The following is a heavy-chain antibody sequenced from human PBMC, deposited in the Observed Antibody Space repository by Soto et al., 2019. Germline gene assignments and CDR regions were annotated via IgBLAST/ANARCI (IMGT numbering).Heavy chain of an antibody. CDR1: GYTFTSYG. CDR3: ARDGDIVGGQEVPDY. CDR2: ISAYNGNT. D-gene: IGHD2-15*01. Sequence: ASVKVSCKASGYTFTSYGISWVRQAPGQGLEWMGWISAYNGNTNYAQKLQGRVTMTTDTSTSTAYMELRSLRSDDTAVYYCARDGDIVGGQEVPDYWGQGTLVTVSS. J-gene: IGHJ4*02. V-gene: IGHV1-18*01.